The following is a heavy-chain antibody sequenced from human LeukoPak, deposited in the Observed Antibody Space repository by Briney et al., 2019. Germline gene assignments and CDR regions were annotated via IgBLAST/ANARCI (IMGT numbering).Heavy chain of an antibody. D-gene: IGHD6-13*01. V-gene: IGHV4-38-2*02. CDR3: ARDRRLTAAGNFYWFDP. CDR2: IYHSGST. J-gene: IGHJ5*02. CDR1: GYSISSGYY. Sequence: SETLPLTCAVSGYSISSGYYWGWIRQPPGKGLEWIGSIYHSGSTYYNPSLKSRLTISVDTSKNQFSLKLSSVTAADTAVYYCARDRRLTAAGNFYWFDPWAREPWSPSPQ.